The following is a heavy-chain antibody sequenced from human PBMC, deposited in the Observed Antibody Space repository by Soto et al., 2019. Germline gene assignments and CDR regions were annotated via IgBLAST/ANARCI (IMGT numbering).Heavy chain of an antibody. CDR1: GYTFTGYY. Sequence: GASVKVSCKASGYTFTGYYMHWVRQAPGQGLGWMGWINPNSGGTNYAQKFQGRVTMTRDTSISTAYMELSRLRSDDTAVYYCARESLMVYYYYYGMDVWGQGTTVTVSS. D-gene: IGHD2-8*01. CDR3: ARESLMVYYYYYGMDV. J-gene: IGHJ6*02. V-gene: IGHV1-2*02. CDR2: INPNSGGT.